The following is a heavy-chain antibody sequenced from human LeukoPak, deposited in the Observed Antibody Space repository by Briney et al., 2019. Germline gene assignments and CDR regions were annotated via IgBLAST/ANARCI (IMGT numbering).Heavy chain of an antibody. Sequence: GGSLRLSCAASGFDFSTYGMHWVRQAPGKGLEWVALIWYDGSDTYYADSVKGRFTISRDKSKRTLYLQMDRLRAEDTAVYYCAGGKYQVLWGDRWGQGTLVTVSS. CDR2: IWYDGSDT. CDR3: AGGKYQVLWGDR. V-gene: IGHV3-33*01. D-gene: IGHD2-2*01. J-gene: IGHJ5*02. CDR1: GFDFSTYG.